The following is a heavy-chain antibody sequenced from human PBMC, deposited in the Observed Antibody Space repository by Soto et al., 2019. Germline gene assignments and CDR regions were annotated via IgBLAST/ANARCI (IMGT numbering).Heavy chain of an antibody. CDR1: GYSLSNTW. CDR2: IDPGDSVT. D-gene: IGHD2-21*01. CDR3: TSGGDARGHHAFDV. Sequence: GESLKISCQGSGYSLSNTWIDWVRQMPGKGLEWLGRIDPGDSVTTYNPSFQGHVTISADNSINTAYLQLLSLKASDTAIYYCTSGGDARGHHAFDVWGLGTVVTVSS. J-gene: IGHJ3*01. V-gene: IGHV5-10-1*01.